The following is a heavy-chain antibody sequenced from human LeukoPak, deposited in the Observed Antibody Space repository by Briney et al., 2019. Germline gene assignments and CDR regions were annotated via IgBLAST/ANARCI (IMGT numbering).Heavy chain of an antibody. Sequence: EASVKVSCKASGYTFTGYYMHGVRQAPGQGLEWMGWINPNSGGTNYAQKFQGRVTMTRDTSISTAYMELSRLRSDDTAVYYCAREGASLTRPDYWGQGTLVTVSS. J-gene: IGHJ4*02. V-gene: IGHV1-2*02. D-gene: IGHD2-2*01. CDR1: GYTFTGYY. CDR2: INPNSGGT. CDR3: AREGASLTRPDY.